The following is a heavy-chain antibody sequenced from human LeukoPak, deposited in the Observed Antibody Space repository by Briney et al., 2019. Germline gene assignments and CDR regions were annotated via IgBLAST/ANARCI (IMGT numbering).Heavy chain of an antibody. CDR2: IIPIFGTA. Sequence: SVKVSCKASGGTFSSYAIGWVRQAPGQGLEWIGGIIPIFGTANYAQKFQGRVTITADESTSTAYMELSSLRSENTAVYYCARADIVVVPAAINWFDPWGQGILVTVSS. V-gene: IGHV1-69*01. J-gene: IGHJ5*02. CDR3: ARADIVVVPAAINWFDP. CDR1: GGTFSSYA. D-gene: IGHD2-2*02.